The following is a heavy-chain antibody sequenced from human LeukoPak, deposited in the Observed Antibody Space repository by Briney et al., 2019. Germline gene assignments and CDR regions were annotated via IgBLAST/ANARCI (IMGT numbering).Heavy chain of an antibody. CDR3: ARAVMGTAMVNY. D-gene: IGHD5-18*01. V-gene: IGHV3-74*01. Sequence: GGSLRLSCAASGFTFSSYWMHWVRQAPGKGLVWVSRINSDGSSTSYADSVKGRFTISRDNAKNTLYLQMNSLRAEDTAVYYCARAVMGTAMVNYWGQGTLVTVSS. CDR2: INSDGSST. J-gene: IGHJ4*02. CDR1: GFTFSSYW.